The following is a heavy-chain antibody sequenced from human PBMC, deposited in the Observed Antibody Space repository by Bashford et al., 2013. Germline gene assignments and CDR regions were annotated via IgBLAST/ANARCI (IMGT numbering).Heavy chain of an antibody. V-gene: IGHV4-59*01. J-gene: IGHJ3*01. CDR3: ARGGGYDWGAFDV. Sequence: ETLSLTCTVSGGYIRSYYWSWIRQPQEGTGVDWVYLLQWERQVQPSLKSRVTISVDTSKNQFSLNLRYVTAADTAVYYCARGGGYDWGAFDVWGQGTNGHRLL. D-gene: IGHD5-12*01. CDR2: LLQWER. CDR1: GGYIRSYY.